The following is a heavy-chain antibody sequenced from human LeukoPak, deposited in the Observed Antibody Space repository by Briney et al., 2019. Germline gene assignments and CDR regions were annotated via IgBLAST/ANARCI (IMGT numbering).Heavy chain of an antibody. Sequence: ASVRVSCKASGYVFTSYGISWVRQAPGQGLEWMGWISSHTGDTRYAQRFQDRVTMTTDISTTTAYLDLRSLRFDDTAVYYCARDVRRLQLSTYFFDFWGPGTLVSVSS. CDR1: GYVFTSYG. D-gene: IGHD4-17*01. J-gene: IGHJ4*02. CDR2: ISSHTGDT. CDR3: ARDVRRLQLSTYFFDF. V-gene: IGHV1-18*01.